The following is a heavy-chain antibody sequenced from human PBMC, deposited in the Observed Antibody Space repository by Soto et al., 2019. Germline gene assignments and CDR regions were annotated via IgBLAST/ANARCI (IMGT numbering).Heavy chain of an antibody. CDR1: GFTFSSYW. J-gene: IGHJ4*02. CDR3: AREWGVGVVVPAANEIDY. D-gene: IGHD2-2*01. V-gene: IGHV3-74*01. Sequence: GGSLRLSCAASGFTFSSYWMHWVRQAPGKGLVWVSRINSDGSSTSYADSVKGRFTISRDNAKNTLYLQMNSLRAEDTAVYYCAREWGVGVVVPAANEIDYWGQGTLVTVSS. CDR2: INSDGSST.